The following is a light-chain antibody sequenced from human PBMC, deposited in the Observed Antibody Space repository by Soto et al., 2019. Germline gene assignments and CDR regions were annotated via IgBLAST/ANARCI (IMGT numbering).Light chain of an antibody. V-gene: IGKV3-20*01. CDR1: QSVSSSY. J-gene: IGKJ5*01. Sequence: EIVLTQSPGTLSLSPGERATLSCRASQSVSSSYLAWYQQKPGQAPRLLIYGASSRATGIPDRFSGSGSGTDFTLTISRLEPEDFAVYYCQQYGSSPPRTFGQGTRREIK. CDR3: QQYGSSPPRT. CDR2: GAS.